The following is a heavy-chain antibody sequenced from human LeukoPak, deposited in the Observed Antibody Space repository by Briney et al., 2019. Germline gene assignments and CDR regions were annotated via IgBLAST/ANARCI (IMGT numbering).Heavy chain of an antibody. V-gene: IGHV1-46*03. D-gene: IGHD6-19*01. CDR1: GDTFTSYY. Sequence: ASVKVSCKASGDTFTSYYMHWVRQAPGQGLEWIGIINPSGGSTSYAQKFQGRVTMTRDTSTSTVYMELSSLRSEDTAVSYCVESGWSQKYYFDYWGQGTLVTVSS. CDR2: INPSGGST. CDR3: VESGWSQKYYFDY. J-gene: IGHJ4*02.